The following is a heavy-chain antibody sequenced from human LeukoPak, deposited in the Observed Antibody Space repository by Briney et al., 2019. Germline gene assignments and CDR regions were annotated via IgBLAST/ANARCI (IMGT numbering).Heavy chain of an antibody. J-gene: IGHJ5*02. CDR3: ARLIPSGIHFLDR. Sequence: GGSLRLSRATSGFTLSFHWMNWVPQAPGKGLECVAAIIEDGSANHYVHSVKGRFTTSRDNTMNSLYLQMNSLGAEDTAVYYCARLIPSGIHFLDRWGRGTLVTVSS. CDR2: IIEDGSAN. CDR1: GFTLSFHW. V-gene: IGHV3-7*01. D-gene: IGHD2-15*01.